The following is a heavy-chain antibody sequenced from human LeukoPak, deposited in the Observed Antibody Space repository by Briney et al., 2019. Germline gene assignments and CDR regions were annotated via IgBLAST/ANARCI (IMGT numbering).Heavy chain of an antibody. V-gene: IGHV3-7*01. CDR3: ARGVGDNGILGY. CDR2: IKQDGSKK. CDR1: GFTFSSYW. Sequence: PGGSLRLSCAPSGFTFSSYWMTWVRQAPGKGLEWVANIKQDGSKKDYVDSVKGRFTIFRDNAKDSLYLQMNGLRVEDTAVYYCARGVGDNGILGYWGRGTMVAVSS. J-gene: IGHJ4*02. D-gene: IGHD2-15*01.